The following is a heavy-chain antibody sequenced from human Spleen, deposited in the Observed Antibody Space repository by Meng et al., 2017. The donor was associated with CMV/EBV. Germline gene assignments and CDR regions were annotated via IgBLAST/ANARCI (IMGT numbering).Heavy chain of an antibody. V-gene: IGHV3-23*01. Sequence: GESLKISCAASGFTVSSNYMSWVRQAPGKGLEWVSSISTGGENTYYADFVKGRFTISRDNSKNTLFLQLNSLRADDTAIYYCAAQRVLGDLCGYWGQGTLVTVSS. CDR2: ISTGGENT. CDR3: AAQRVLGDLCGY. CDR1: GFTVSSNY. D-gene: IGHD2-21*01. J-gene: IGHJ4*02.